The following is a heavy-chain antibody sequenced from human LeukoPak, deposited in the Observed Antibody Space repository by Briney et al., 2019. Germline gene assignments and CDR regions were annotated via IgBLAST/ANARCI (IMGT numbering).Heavy chain of an antibody. D-gene: IGHD2-21*02. CDR2: IYHSGNT. Sequence: PSETLSLTCTVSGGSVSSGNYYWSWIRQPPGKGLEWIGYIYHSGNTNSNPSLKSRVTISVDTTKNQFSLKLSSVTAADTAVYYCARSIIVVVAAGALDIWGQGTMVTVSS. CDR1: GGSVSSGNYY. J-gene: IGHJ3*02. V-gene: IGHV4-61*01. CDR3: ARSIIVVVAAGALDI.